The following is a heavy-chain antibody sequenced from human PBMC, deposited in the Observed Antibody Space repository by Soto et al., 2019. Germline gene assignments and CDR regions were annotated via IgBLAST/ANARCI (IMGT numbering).Heavy chain of an antibody. CDR3: AKGGPMVRGVSYYYYGMDV. D-gene: IGHD3-10*01. CDR1: GFTFSSYG. J-gene: IGHJ6*02. V-gene: IGHV3-30*18. CDR2: ISYDGSNK. Sequence: VGSLRLSCAASGFTFSSYGMHWVRQAPGKGLEWVAVISYDGSNKYYADSVKGRFTISRDNSKNTLYLQMNSLRAEDTAVYYCAKGGPMVRGVSYYYYGMDVWGQGTTVTVSS.